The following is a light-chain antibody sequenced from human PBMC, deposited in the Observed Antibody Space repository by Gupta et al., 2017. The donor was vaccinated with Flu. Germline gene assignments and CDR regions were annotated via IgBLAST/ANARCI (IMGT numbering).Light chain of an antibody. CDR1: RSVSSSY. V-gene: IGKV3-20*01. Sequence: ERATLSCRASRSVSSSYLAWYQQKPGQAPRLLIYGASSRATGIPDRFSGSGSGTDFTLTISRLEPEDFAVYYCQQYGSSRRTFGQGTKVEIK. J-gene: IGKJ1*01. CDR3: QQYGSSRRT. CDR2: GAS.